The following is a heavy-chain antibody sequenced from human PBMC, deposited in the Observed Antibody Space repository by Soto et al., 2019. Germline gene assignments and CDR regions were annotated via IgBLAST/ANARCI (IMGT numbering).Heavy chain of an antibody. CDR1: GGSISSGDYY. J-gene: IGHJ5*02. V-gene: IGHV4-30-4*01. CDR2: IYYSGST. D-gene: IGHD1-26*01. Sequence: PSETLSLTCTVSGGSISSGDYYWSWIRQPPGKGLEWIGYIYYSGSTYYNPSLKSRVTISVDTSKNQFSLKLSSVTAADTAVYYCARERARGSWFDPWGQGTLVTVSS. CDR3: ARERARGSWFDP.